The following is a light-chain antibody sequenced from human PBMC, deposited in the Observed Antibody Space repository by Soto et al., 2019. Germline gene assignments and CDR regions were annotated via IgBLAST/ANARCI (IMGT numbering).Light chain of an antibody. CDR1: QDIRND. J-gene: IGKJ3*01. CDR2: TAS. Sequence: DVPLPQSPSSLSASLAHRVAITCRPSQDIRNDLGWFQQKPGKAPKRLIYTASSLQSWVPSRFSGSGSGTEFTLTISSLQPEDFATYSCIQHKSYPVTFGTGTKVDIK. V-gene: IGKV1-17*01. CDR3: IQHKSYPVT.